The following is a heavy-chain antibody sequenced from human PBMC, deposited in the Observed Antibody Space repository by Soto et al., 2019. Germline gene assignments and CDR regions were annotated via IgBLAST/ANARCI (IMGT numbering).Heavy chain of an antibody. V-gene: IGHV4-59*01. J-gene: IGHJ4*02. D-gene: IGHD2-2*01. CDR2: IYYSGST. Sequence: SETLSLTCTVSGGSISSYYWSWIRQPPGKGLEWIGYIYYSGSTNYNPSLKSRVIISVDTSKNQFSLKLSSVTAADTAVYYCARGSRDIVVVPAAYLDYWGQGTLVTVSS. CDR3: ARGSRDIVVVPAAYLDY. CDR1: GGSISSYY.